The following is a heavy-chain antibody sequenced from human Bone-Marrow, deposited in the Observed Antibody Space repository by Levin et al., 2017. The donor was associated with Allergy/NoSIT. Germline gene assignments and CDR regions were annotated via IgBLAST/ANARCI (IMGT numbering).Heavy chain of an antibody. V-gene: IGHV3-23*01. J-gene: IGHJ4*02. CDR2: ISVSGGNT. D-gene: IGHD3-22*01. CDR1: GFTFSSYA. CDR3: AKDFQRQSDSRGYYSPFEY. Sequence: PGGSLRLSCAASGFTFSSYAMSWVRQAPGKGLEWVSHISVSGGNTYYADSVKGRFTISRDNSKNTLYLQMNSLRADDTAVYYCAKDFQRQSDSRGYYSPFEYSGQGTLVSVSS.